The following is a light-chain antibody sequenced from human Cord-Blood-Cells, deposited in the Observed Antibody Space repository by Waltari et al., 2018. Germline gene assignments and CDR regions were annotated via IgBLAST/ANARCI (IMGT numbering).Light chain of an antibody. CDR3: SSYTSSSLYV. CDR2: EVS. J-gene: IGLJ1*01. Sequence: QSALTQPASVSGSTGQSITISCTGTSSDVGVYNHVSWYQQHPGKAPKLIIYEVSNRPSWVSNRFSGSKSGNTASLTISGLQAEDEADYYCSSYTSSSLYVFGTGTKVTVL. V-gene: IGLV2-14*01. CDR1: SSDVGVYNH.